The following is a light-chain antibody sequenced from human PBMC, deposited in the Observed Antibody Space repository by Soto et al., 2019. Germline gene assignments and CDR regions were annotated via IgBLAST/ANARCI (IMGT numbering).Light chain of an antibody. CDR1: SSDVGGYNY. J-gene: IGLJ6*01. V-gene: IGLV2-8*01. Sequence: QSVLTQPPSASGSPGQSVAISCTGTSSDVGGYNYVSWYQQHPGKAPKLMIYEVNKRPSGVPDRFSGSKSGNTASLTVSGLPAEVEADYSCSSSAGRSNVFGNGTKVTDL. CDR2: EVN. CDR3: SSSAGRSNV.